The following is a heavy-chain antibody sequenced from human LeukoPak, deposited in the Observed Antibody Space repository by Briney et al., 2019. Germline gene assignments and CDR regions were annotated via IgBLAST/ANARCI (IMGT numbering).Heavy chain of an antibody. Sequence: PSETLSLTCTVSGGSISSYYWSWIRQPPGKGLEWIGYIYYSGSTYYNPSLKSRVTISVDTSKNQFSLKLSSVTAADTAVYYCARAETAGWFDPWGQGTLVTVSS. CDR2: IYYSGST. V-gene: IGHV4-59*08. CDR3: ARAETAGWFDP. J-gene: IGHJ5*02. CDR1: GGSISSYY.